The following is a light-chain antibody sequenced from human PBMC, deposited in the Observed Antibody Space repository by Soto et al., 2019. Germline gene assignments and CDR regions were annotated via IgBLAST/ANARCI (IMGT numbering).Light chain of an antibody. CDR2: LNSDGSH. CDR3: QTWGSGIVV. J-gene: IGLJ2*01. CDR1: SGHSNYD. V-gene: IGLV4-69*01. Sequence: QLVLTQSPSASASLGASVKLTCTLSSGHSNYDIAWHQQQSEKGPRYLMKLNSDGSHSKGDGIPDRFSGSSSGAERYLTISSLQYEDEADYYCQTWGSGIVVFGGGTQLTVL.